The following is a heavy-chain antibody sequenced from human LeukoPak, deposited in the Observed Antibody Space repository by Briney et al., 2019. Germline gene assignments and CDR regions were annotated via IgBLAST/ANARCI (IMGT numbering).Heavy chain of an antibody. CDR3: ARGYGSGSFYHY. CDR2: ITYSSSTI. J-gene: IGHJ4*02. D-gene: IGHD3-10*01. Sequence: PGGSLRLSCAASGFTFSSYSMTWVRQAPGKGLEWVSYITYSSSTIYYADSVKGRFTISRANAKNSLYLQMNSLRVDDTAVYYCARGYGSGSFYHYWGQGTLVTVSS. V-gene: IGHV3-48*01. CDR1: GFTFSSYS.